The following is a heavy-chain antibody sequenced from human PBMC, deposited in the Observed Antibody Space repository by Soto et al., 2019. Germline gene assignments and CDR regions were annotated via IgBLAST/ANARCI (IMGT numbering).Heavy chain of an antibody. Sequence: GGFLRLSCSASGLTVSSNYMSWVRQAPGKGLEWVSVIYSGGYTYYADSVKGRFTISRDNAKNSLYLQMNSLRDEDTAMYYCAYSGGLFDYWGQGTLVTVSS. CDR3: AYSGGLFDY. D-gene: IGHD4-17*01. J-gene: IGHJ4*02. CDR1: GLTVSSNY. V-gene: IGHV3-66*01. CDR2: IYSGGYT.